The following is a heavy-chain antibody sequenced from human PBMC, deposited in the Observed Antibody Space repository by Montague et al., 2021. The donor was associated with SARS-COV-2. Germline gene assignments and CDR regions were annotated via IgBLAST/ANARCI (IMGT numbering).Heavy chain of an antibody. CDR2: IYYNGYT. D-gene: IGHD3-22*01. J-gene: IGHJ4*02. V-gene: IGHV4-59*12. Sequence: SETLSLTCTVSGDSISTYYWSWIRQPPGKGLEWIGYIYYNGYTNXNPSLKSRGTISVDTSKNQFSLKLTSVTAADTAVYFCARGHLSVSMIVVVFTSASYYFDYWGQGAQVTVSS. CDR3: ARGHLSVSMIVVVFTSASYYFDY. CDR1: GDSISTYY.